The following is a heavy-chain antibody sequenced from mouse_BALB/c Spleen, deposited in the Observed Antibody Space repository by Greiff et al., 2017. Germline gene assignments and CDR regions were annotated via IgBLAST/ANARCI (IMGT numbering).Heavy chain of an antibody. Sequence: EVKLMESGGDLVKPGGSLKLSCAASGFTFSSYGMSWVRQTPDKRLEWVATISSGGSYTYYPDSVKGRFTLSRDNAKNTLYLQMSSLKSEDTAMYYCARHGNFFDYWGQGTTLTVSS. V-gene: IGHV5-6*01. D-gene: IGHD2-1*01. CDR1: GFTFSSYG. J-gene: IGHJ2*01. CDR2: ISSGGSYT. CDR3: ARHGNFFDY.